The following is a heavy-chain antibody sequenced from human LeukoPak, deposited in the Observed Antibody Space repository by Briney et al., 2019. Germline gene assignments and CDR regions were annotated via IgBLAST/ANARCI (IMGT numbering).Heavy chain of an antibody. CDR1: EFTFSTYA. V-gene: IGHV3-15*01. Sequence: GGSLRLSCAASEFTFSTYAMHWVRQAPGKGLEWVGRIKSKTDGGTTDYAAPVKGRFTISRDDSKNTLYLQMNSLKTEDTAVYCCTTDTCSGGSCPTRGYWGQGTLVTVSS. D-gene: IGHD2-15*01. CDR3: TTDTCSGGSCPTRGY. CDR2: IKSKTDGGTT. J-gene: IGHJ4*02.